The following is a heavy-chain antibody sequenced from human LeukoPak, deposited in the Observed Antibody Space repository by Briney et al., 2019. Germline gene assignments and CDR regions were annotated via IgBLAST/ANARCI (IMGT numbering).Heavy chain of an antibody. CDR2: ITSRDGTT. CDR3: ARDRPNYYGSDGHYYRRDGDH. D-gene: IGHD3-22*01. Sequence: PGGSLRLSCEASGLTFSIYAMSWVRQTPGKGLQWVSSITSRDGTTYYADSVKGRFTISRDNSENTLYLRMSSLRAEDTAIYYCARDRPNYYGSDGHYYRRDGDHWGQGTLVTVSS. V-gene: IGHV3-23*01. J-gene: IGHJ5*02. CDR1: GLTFSIYA.